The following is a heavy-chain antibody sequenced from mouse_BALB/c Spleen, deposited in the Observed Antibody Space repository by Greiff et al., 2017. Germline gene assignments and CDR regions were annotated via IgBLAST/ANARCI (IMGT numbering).Heavy chain of an antibody. D-gene: IGHD2-3*01. J-gene: IGHJ4*01. CDR1: GFSLTSYG. CDR2: IWAGGST. V-gene: IGHV2-9*02. CDR3: ARDHGRWSLMDY. Sequence: VKVVESGPGLVAPSQSLSITCTVSGFSLTSYGVHWVRQPPGKGLEWLGVIWAGGSTNYNSALMSRLSISKDNSKSQVFLKMNSLQTDDTAMYYCARDHGRWSLMDYWGQGTSVTVSS.